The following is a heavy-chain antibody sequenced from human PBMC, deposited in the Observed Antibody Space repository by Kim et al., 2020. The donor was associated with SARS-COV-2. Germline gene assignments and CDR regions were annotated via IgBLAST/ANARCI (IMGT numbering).Heavy chain of an antibody. V-gene: IGHV3-23*01. D-gene: IGHD1-26*01. Sequence: GGSLRLSCAASGFTFSSYARSWVRQAPGKGLEWVSAISGSGGSTYYADSVKGQFTISRDNSKNTLYLQMNSLRAEDTAVYYCAKERGMELGIFDYWGQGTLVTVSS. CDR2: ISGSGGST. CDR3: AKERGMELGIFDY. J-gene: IGHJ4*02. CDR1: GFTFSSYA.